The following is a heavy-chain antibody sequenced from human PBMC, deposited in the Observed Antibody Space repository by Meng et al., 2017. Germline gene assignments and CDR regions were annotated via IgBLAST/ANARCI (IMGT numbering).Heavy chain of an antibody. D-gene: IGHD7-27*01. CDR1: GYTFTSYY. J-gene: IGHJ4*02. CDR2: INPSGGST. V-gene: IGHV1-46*01. CDR3: ARASNNWGDAYYFDY. Sequence: ASVKVSCKASGYTFTSYYMHWVRQAPGQGLEWMGIINPSGGSTSYAQKFQGRVTMTRDTSTSTVYMELSSLRSEDTAVYYCARASNNWGDAYYFDYWGQGTLVTVSS.